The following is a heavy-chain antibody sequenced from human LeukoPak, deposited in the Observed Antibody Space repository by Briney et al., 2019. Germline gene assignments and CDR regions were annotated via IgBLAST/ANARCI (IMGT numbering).Heavy chain of an antibody. CDR3: AREGDLAFDI. Sequence: GGSLRLSCAASGFSFSSYSMNWVRQAPGKGLEWVSSISSSSSYIYYADSVKGRFTISRDNAKNSLYLQMNSVRAEDTAVYYCAREGDLAFDIWDQGTMVTVSS. CDR1: GFSFSSYS. CDR2: ISSSSSYI. V-gene: IGHV3-21*01. J-gene: IGHJ3*02. D-gene: IGHD3-16*01.